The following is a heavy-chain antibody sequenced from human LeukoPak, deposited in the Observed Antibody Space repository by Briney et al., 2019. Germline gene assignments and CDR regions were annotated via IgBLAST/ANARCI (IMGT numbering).Heavy chain of an antibody. J-gene: IGHJ4*02. V-gene: IGHV3-21*01. Sequence: PGGSLRLSCAASGFTFSSYSMNWVRQAPGKGLEWVSSISSSSSYRYYADSVKGRFTISRDNAKNSLHLQMNSLRAEDTAVYYCMSYAGRGDDYWGQGTLVTVSS. CDR2: ISSSSSYR. CDR1: GFTFSSYS. D-gene: IGHD3-16*01. CDR3: MSYAGRGDDY.